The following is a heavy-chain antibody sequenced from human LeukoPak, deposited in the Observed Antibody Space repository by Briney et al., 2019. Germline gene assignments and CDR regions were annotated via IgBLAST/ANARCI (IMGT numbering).Heavy chain of an antibody. D-gene: IGHD3-22*01. V-gene: IGHV1-2*02. CDR3: ATYYYDNSRYYCDY. CDR2: INPKNGGP. Sequence: GASVKVSCTASGCTFTAYYLHWVRQAPGQGLEWMGWINPKNGGPNYGQKFQGRVTMTMDASISTAYMELSRLRSDDTAVYYCATYYYDNSRYYCDYWGQGTLVTVSS. CDR1: GCTFTAYY. J-gene: IGHJ4*02.